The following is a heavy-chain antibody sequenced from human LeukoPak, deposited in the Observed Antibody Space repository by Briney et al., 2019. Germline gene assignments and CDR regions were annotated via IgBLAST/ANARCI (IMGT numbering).Heavy chain of an antibody. CDR2: ITDSGNTI. D-gene: IGHD3-9*01. J-gene: IGHJ6*02. Sequence: GGSLRLSCAASGFTFSDYNMNWVRQAPGKGLEWVSYITDSGNTIHYADSVKGRFTISRDNAKNSLYPQMNSLRAEDTAVYYCARSIGLTGGGVDVWGQGTTVTVSS. CDR1: GFTFSDYN. CDR3: ARSIGLTGGGVDV. V-gene: IGHV3-11*01.